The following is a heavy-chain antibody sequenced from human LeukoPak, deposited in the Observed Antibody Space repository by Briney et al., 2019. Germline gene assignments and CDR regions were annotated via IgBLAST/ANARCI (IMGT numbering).Heavy chain of an antibody. CDR3: AWYYYVNYMDV. J-gene: IGHJ6*03. Sequence: SETLSLTCTVSGASINSHYWSWIRQPPGKGLEWIGYIYYSGSTNYHPSLKSRVTISVDTSKNQFSLKLSSVTAADTAVYYCAWYYYVNYMDVWGKGTTVTVSS. CDR1: GASINSHY. CDR2: IYYSGST. V-gene: IGHV4-59*11. D-gene: IGHD3-10*02.